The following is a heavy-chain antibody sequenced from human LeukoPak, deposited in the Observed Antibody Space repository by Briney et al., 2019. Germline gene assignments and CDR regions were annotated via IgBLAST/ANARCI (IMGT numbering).Heavy chain of an antibody. CDR1: GGSISSYY. Sequence: SETLSLTCTVSGGSISSYYWSWIRQPPGKGLEWIGYIYYSGSTNYNPSLKSRVTISVDTSKNQFSLKLSSVIAADTAVYYCARESLAAALDYWGQGTLVTVSS. J-gene: IGHJ4*02. V-gene: IGHV4-59*01. CDR3: ARESLAAALDY. D-gene: IGHD6-13*01. CDR2: IYYSGST.